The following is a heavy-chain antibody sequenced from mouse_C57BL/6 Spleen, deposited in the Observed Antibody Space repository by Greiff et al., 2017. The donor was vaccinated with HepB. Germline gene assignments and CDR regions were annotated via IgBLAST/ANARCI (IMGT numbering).Heavy chain of an antibody. J-gene: IGHJ2*01. CDR3: ARGYSNYFDY. CDR1: GYAFSSYW. CDR2: IYPGDGDT. Sequence: QVQLQQSGAELVKPGASVKISCKASGYAFSSYWMYWVKQRPGKGLEWIGQIYPGDGDTNYNGKFKGKATLTADKSSSTAYMQLSSLTSEDSAVYFCARGYSNYFDYWGQGTTLTVSS. V-gene: IGHV1-80*01. D-gene: IGHD2-5*01.